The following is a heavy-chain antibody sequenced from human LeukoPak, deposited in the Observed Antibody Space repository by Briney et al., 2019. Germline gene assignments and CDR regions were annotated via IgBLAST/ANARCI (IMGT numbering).Heavy chain of an antibody. V-gene: IGHV3-7*01. CDR2: IRVDGSTE. D-gene: IGHD1-26*01. Sequence: PGGSLRLSCAASGFTFSSYAMTWVRQAPGKGLEGVATIRVDGSTEYPVDSMKGRFTISRDNAKNSLQLQMNSLRAEDTAVYYCATYSGPDKWDASDMWGQGTLVTVSS. J-gene: IGHJ3*02. CDR1: GFTFSSYA. CDR3: ATYSGPDKWDASDM.